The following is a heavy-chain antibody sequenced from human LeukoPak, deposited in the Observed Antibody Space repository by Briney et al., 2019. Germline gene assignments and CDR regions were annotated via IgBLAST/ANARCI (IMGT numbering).Heavy chain of an antibody. CDR3: ARVRFSSGWYIAFDI. CDR2: INPSGGST. Sequence: GASVTVSCKASGYTFTSYYVHWVRQAPGQGLEWMGIINPSGGSTTYAQKFQGRLTMTRDTSTTTVYMELSSLRSEDTAVYYCARVRFSSGWYIAFDIWGQGTMVTVSS. CDR1: GYTFTSYY. J-gene: IGHJ3*02. D-gene: IGHD6-19*01. V-gene: IGHV1-46*01.